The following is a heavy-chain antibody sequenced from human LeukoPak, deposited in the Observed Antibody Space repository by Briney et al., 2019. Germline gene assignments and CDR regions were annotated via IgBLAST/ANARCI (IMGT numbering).Heavy chain of an antibody. CDR3: TLRIAVAGSSFDY. D-gene: IGHD6-19*01. J-gene: IGHJ4*02. CDR2: IKSKTDGGTT. Sequence: GGSLRLSCAASGFTFSNAWMSWVRQAPGKGLEWVGRIKSKTDGGTTDYAAPVKGRFTISRDDSKNTLYLQMNSLKTEDTAVYYCTLRIAVAGSSFDYWGQGTLVTVSS. CDR1: GFTFSNAW. V-gene: IGHV3-15*01.